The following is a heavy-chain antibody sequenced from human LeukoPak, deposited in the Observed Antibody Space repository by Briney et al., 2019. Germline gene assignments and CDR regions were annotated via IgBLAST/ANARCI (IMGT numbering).Heavy chain of an antibody. CDR3: ASRLTGESDY. CDR2: ISSSSSYI. J-gene: IGHJ4*02. CDR1: GFTFSSYS. D-gene: IGHD7-27*01. Sequence: PGGSLRLSCAASGFTFSSYSMNWVRQAPGKGLEWVSSISSSSSYIYYADSVKGRFTISRDNAKNSLYLQINSLRAEDTAVYYCASRLTGESDYWGQGTLVTVSS. V-gene: IGHV3-21*01.